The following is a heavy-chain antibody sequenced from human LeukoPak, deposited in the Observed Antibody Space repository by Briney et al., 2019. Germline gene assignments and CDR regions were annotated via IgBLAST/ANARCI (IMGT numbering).Heavy chain of an antibody. V-gene: IGHV3-48*03. J-gene: IGHJ6*04. CDR3: ASGFHRAPPFYGMDV. CDR2: ISSSGSTI. Sequence: GGSLRLSCAASGFTFSSYEMNWVRQAPGKGLEWVSYISSSGSTIYYADSVKGRFTISRDNAKNSLYLQMNSLRAEDTAVYYCASGFHRAPPFYGMDVWGKGTTVTVSS. D-gene: IGHD3-10*01. CDR1: GFTFSSYE.